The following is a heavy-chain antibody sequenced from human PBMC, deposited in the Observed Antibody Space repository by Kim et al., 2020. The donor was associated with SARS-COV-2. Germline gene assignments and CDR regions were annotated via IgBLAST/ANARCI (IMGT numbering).Heavy chain of an antibody. Sequence: GGSLRLSCAASGFTFSRYGMHWVRQAPGKGLEWVAVIWSDGSNDNYGDSVKGRFTISRDNSKNTLYLDMNNLRAEDTAVYYCAGDGIIGFNDVFDIWGQG. CDR1: GFTFSRYG. CDR3: AGDGIIGFNDVFDI. D-gene: IGHD1-20*01. J-gene: IGHJ3*02. V-gene: IGHV3-33*01. CDR2: IWSDGSND.